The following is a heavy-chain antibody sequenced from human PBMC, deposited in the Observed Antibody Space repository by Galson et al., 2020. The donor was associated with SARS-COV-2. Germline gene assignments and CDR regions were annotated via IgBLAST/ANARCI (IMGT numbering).Heavy chain of an antibody. CDR2: ISYDGSNE. CDR1: GFTFSSYA. Sequence: GGSLRLSCAAPGFTFSSYAIHWVRQAPGKGLEWVAFISYDGSNEYYADSVKGRFTISRDNSKNTLYLQMNSLRAEDTAVYYCASDVVPGVIGGGTDVFDIWGQGTMVTVSS. CDR3: ASDVVPGVIGGGTDVFDI. J-gene: IGHJ3*02. V-gene: IGHV3-30-3*01. D-gene: IGHD2-2*01.